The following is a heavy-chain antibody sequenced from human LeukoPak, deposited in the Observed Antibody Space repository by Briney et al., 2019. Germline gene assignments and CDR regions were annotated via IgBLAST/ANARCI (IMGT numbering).Heavy chain of an antibody. J-gene: IGHJ5*02. CDR3: ARAEASYYGSGISVSWFDP. CDR1: GGTFSSYA. Sequence: GASVNVSCKSSGGTFSSYAISGVRQAPGQGLEWMGGIIPIFVTANYAHKFQGRVTITADESTRTAYMELSSLRSEDTDVYYCARAEASYYGSGISVSWFDPWGQGTLVTVSS. CDR2: IIPIFVTA. D-gene: IGHD3-10*01. V-gene: IGHV1-69*13.